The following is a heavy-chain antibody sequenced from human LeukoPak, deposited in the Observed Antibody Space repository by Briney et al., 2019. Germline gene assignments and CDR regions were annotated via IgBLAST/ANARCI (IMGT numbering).Heavy chain of an antibody. CDR2: LYSDDIT. CDR1: GFTVSSTY. J-gene: IGHJ4*02. V-gene: IGHV3-66*01. Sequence: GGSLRLSCAGSGFTVSSTYMSWVRQAPGKGLEWVSVLYSDDITYYANSVKGRFFISRDNSKSMLYLQMDSLRVEDTAMYYCARRLATGYYEFWGQGTLVTVSS. D-gene: IGHD3-9*01. CDR3: ARRLATGYYEF.